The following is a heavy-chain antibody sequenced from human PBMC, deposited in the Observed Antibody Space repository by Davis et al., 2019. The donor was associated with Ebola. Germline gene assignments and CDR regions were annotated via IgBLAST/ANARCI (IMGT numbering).Heavy chain of an antibody. D-gene: IGHD3-16*01. Sequence: GESLKISCAASGFTFSSYAMHWVRQAPGKGLEWVAVISYDGSNKYYADSVKGRFTISRDNSKNTLYLQMNSLRAEDTAVYYCARGGSSPADYWGQGTLVTVSS. J-gene: IGHJ4*02. CDR3: ARGGSSPADY. CDR1: GFTFSSYA. CDR2: ISYDGSNK. V-gene: IGHV3-30-3*01.